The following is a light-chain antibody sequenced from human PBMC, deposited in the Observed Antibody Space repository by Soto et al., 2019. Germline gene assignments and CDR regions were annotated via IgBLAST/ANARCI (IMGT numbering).Light chain of an antibody. Sequence: QSVLTQPPSVSGSPGQSVAISCTGTSSDVGGSNGVSWYQQPPGTAPKLMIYDVINRPSGVPDRFSGSKSGNTASLTISGLQAEDEGDYYCSSYTSSSTYVFGTGTKVTVL. J-gene: IGLJ1*01. CDR2: DVI. V-gene: IGLV2-18*02. CDR1: SSDVGGSNG. CDR3: SSYTSSSTYV.